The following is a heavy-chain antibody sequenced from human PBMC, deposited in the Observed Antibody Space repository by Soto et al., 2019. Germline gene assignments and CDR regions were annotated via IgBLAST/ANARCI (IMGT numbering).Heavy chain of an antibody. V-gene: IGHV3-11*05. CDR1: GFTFSDYY. J-gene: IGHJ4*02. CDR3: ARGRGAAADYFAF. Sequence: QVQLVESGGGLVKPGGSLRLSCAASGFTFSDYYMTWIRQAPGKGLEWVSYISSSTSHTNYADSVKGRFTISRDNAKNSLFQQMNRRRAEDTAVYYCARGRGAAADYFAFWGQGTLVTASS. CDR2: ISSSTSHT. D-gene: IGHD6-13*01.